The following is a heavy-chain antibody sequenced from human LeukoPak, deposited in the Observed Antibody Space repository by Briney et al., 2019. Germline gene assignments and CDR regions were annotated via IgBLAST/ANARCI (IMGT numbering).Heavy chain of an antibody. D-gene: IGHD6-19*01. Sequence: GGSLRLSCAASGFSFSSYAMFWVRQAPGKGLEWVAVIWYDGSNKYYADSVKGRFTISRDNSKNTLYLQMNSLRAEDTAVYYCARDRYSSEYYYYGMDVWGQGTTVTVSS. J-gene: IGHJ6*02. CDR3: ARDRYSSEYYYYGMDV. V-gene: IGHV3-33*01. CDR1: GFSFSSYA. CDR2: IWYDGSNK.